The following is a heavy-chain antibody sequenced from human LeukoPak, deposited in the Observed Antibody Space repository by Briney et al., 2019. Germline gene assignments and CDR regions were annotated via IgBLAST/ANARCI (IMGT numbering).Heavy chain of an antibody. Sequence: SETLSLTCAVYGGSFSGYYWSWIRQSAGKGLEWIGRIYTSGSTNYNPSLKSRVTMSVDTSKNQFSLKLSSVTAADTAVYYCASMKYSSSWFWFDYWGQGTLVTVSS. V-gene: IGHV4-59*10. CDR3: ASMKYSSSWFWFDY. CDR1: GGSFSGYY. CDR2: IYTSGST. D-gene: IGHD6-13*01. J-gene: IGHJ4*02.